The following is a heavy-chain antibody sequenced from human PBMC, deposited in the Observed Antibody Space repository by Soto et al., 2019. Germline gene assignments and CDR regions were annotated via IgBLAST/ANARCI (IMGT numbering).Heavy chain of an antibody. CDR2: IYRTGST. CDR1: GGSFTSNNW. CDR3: ASRDPGTSVDY. Sequence: SETLSLTCAVSGGSFTSNNWWTWVRQPPGQGLEWIGEIYRTGSTNYNPSLKSRGTISLYKSENQFSLKVTSLTAADTAVYYCASRDPGTSVDYWGQGTLVTVSS. D-gene: IGHD1-7*01. J-gene: IGHJ4*02. V-gene: IGHV4-4*02.